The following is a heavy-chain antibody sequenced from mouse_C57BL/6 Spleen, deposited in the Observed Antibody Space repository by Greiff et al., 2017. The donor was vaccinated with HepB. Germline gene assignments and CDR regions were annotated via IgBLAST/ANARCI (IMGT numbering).Heavy chain of an antibody. J-gene: IGHJ4*01. CDR2: ISSGSSTI. CDR3: ARSPYYYGSSYHAMDY. D-gene: IGHD1-1*01. CDR1: GFTFSDYG. V-gene: IGHV5-17*01. Sequence: EVKVVESGGGLVKPGGSLKLSCAASGFTFSDYGMHWVRQAPEKGLEWVAYISSGSSTIYYADTVKGRFTISRDNAKNTLFLQMTSLRSEDTAMYYCARSPYYYGSSYHAMDYWGQGTSVTVSS.